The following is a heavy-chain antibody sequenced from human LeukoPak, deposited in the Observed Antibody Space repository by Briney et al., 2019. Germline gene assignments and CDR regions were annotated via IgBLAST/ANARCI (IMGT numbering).Heavy chain of an antibody. CDR2: IYYTGNT. CDR1: GDSVSSGSYY. V-gene: IGHV4-61*03. Sequence: SETLSLTCTVSGDSVSSGSYYWSWVRQPPGKGLEWIGYIYYTGNTNYNPSLKSRVTISVDTSKSHFSLKLNSVTAADTAVYYCARETPILDAFDIWGQGTMVTVSS. J-gene: IGHJ3*02. CDR3: ARETPILDAFDI.